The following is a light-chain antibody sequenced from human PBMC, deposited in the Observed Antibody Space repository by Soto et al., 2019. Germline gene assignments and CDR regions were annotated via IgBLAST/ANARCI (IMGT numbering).Light chain of an antibody. CDR2: GAS. CDR1: HDISSH. Sequence: DIPLTQSPSFLSASVGDRVTVTCRSSHDISSHLAWYQQKPGKAPKVLIYGASTLQSGVPPRFGGSGSGTAFTLTISSLQPEDFANYFCQQVHDYPITFGGGTKVEIK. J-gene: IGKJ4*01. V-gene: IGKV1-9*01. CDR3: QQVHDYPIT.